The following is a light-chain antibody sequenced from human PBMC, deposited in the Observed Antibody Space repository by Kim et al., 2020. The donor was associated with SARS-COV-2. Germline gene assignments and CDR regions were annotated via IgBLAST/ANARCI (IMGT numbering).Light chain of an antibody. CDR2: LGS. V-gene: IGKV2-28*01. Sequence: DIVMTQSPLYLPVTPGEPASISCRSSQSPLRGNAYYYVDWYLQKPGQSPQLLIYLGSNRAVGVPDRFSGSGSGTDFTLKISRVEAEDVGVYYCKQGLQTPRTFGPGTKVDIK. CDR3: KQGLQTPRT. CDR1: QSPLRGNAYYY. J-gene: IGKJ3*01.